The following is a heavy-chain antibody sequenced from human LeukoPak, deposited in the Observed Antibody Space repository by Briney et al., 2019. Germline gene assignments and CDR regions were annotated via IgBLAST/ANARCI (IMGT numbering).Heavy chain of an antibody. CDR2: IDSGGST. J-gene: IGHJ6*03. CDR3: ARSTVVTGRYYYYYMDV. D-gene: IGHD4-23*01. V-gene: IGHV3-53*01. Sequence: GGSLRLSCAASGFTVSSNDMSWVRQAPGKGLEWVSVIDSGGSTYYADSVKGRFIISRDNSRNTLYLQMNSLRAEDTAVYYCARSTVVTGRYYYYYMDVWGKGTTVSVSS. CDR1: GFTVSSND.